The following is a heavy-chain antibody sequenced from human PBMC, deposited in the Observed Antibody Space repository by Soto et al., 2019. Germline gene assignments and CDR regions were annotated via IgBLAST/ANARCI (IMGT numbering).Heavy chain of an antibody. Sequence: PSETLSLTCTVSGGSLSSYYWSWIRQPPGKGLEWIGYIYYSGSTNYNPSLKSRVTISVDTSKNQFSLKLSSVTAADTAVYYCARRHIVVVPAASYRYYYYYMDVWGKGTTVTVSS. CDR1: GGSLSSYY. V-gene: IGHV4-59*08. J-gene: IGHJ6*03. CDR3: ARRHIVVVPAASYRYYYYYMDV. D-gene: IGHD2-2*01. CDR2: IYYSGST.